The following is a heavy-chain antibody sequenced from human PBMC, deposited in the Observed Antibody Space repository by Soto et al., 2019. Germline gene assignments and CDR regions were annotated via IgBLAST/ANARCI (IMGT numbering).Heavy chain of an antibody. CDR2: VRRDGRDE. D-gene: IGHD6-6*01. V-gene: IGHV3-7*03. Sequence: PGGSLRLSCAASGFSVTNYWISWVRQAPEKGLEWVANVRRDGRDEYYADSVRGRFTISKDNAKNSVYLQMDSLRAEDTAVYYCASLDSMAAARGYWGQGTQVTVSS. CDR1: GFSVTNYW. J-gene: IGHJ4*02. CDR3: ASLDSMAAARGY.